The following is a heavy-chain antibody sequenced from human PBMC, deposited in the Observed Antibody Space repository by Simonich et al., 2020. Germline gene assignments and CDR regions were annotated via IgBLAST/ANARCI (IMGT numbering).Heavy chain of an antibody. CDR1: GYTFTGYY. V-gene: IGHV1-2*02. J-gene: IGHJ3*02. D-gene: IGHD2-2*01. CDR3: ARDPVVPAAIRNAFDI. Sequence: QVQLVQSGAEVKTTGASVKVSCKASGYTFTGYYMHWERQAPGQGRKWMGWNTPNRGGTNYAQQFPGRDTMTRDTSISTAYMELSRLRSDDTAVYYCARDPVVPAAIRNAFDIWGQGTMVTVSS. CDR2: NTPNRGGT.